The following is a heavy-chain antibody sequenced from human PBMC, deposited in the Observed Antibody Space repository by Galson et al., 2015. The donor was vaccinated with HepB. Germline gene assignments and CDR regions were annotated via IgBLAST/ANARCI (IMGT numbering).Heavy chain of an antibody. V-gene: IGHV1-18*01. Sequence: SVKVSCKASGYTLTSYGISWVRQAPGQGLEWMGWISAYNGKTIYAQKLQGRVTMTTDTSTSTAYMELRSLRSDDTAVYYCAREVVEGYDYVWGSPADLFDYWGQGTLVTVSS. CDR1: GYTLTSYG. J-gene: IGHJ4*02. D-gene: IGHD3-16*01. CDR3: AREVVEGYDYVWGSPADLFDY. CDR2: ISAYNGKT.